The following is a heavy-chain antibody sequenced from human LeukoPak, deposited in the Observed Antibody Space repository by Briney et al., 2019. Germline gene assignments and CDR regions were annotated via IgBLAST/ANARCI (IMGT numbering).Heavy chain of an antibody. CDR3: ARDDGYSYGYH. Sequence: GRSLRLSRAASGFTFSSYAMHWVRQAPGKGLEWVAVISYDGSNKYYADSVKGRFTISRDNSKNTLYLQMNSLRAEDTAVYYCARDDGYSYGYHWGQGTLVTVSS. D-gene: IGHD5-18*01. J-gene: IGHJ5*02. CDR1: GFTFSSYA. V-gene: IGHV3-30*04. CDR2: ISYDGSNK.